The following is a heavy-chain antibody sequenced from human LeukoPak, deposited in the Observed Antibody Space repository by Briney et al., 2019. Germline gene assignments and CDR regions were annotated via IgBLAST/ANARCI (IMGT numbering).Heavy chain of an antibody. D-gene: IGHD2-2*01. Sequence: PGGSLRLSCAASGFTFRNYAMHWVRQAPGKGLEWVAVISNDGSNKYYTDSVKGRFTISRDNSKNTLYLQMNSLRAEYTAVYYCARELGYCSSTSCPKCYYGMDVWGQGTTVTVPS. CDR3: ARELGYCSSTSCPKCYYGMDV. V-gene: IGHV3-30-3*01. CDR1: GFTFRNYA. J-gene: IGHJ6*02. CDR2: ISNDGSNK.